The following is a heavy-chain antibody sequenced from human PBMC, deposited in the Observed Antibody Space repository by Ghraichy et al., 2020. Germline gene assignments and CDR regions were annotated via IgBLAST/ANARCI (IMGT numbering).Heavy chain of an antibody. D-gene: IGHD3-22*01. V-gene: IGHV3-49*03. J-gene: IGHJ3*02. Sequence: GGSLRLSCTASGFTFGDYAMSWFRQAPGKGLEWVGFIRSKAYGGTTEYAASVKGRFTISRDDSKSIAYLQMNSLKTEDTAVYYCTRAHTYYDSSGRPVTDDFDIWGQGTMVTVSS. CDR3: TRAHTYYDSSGRPVTDDFDI. CDR1: GFTFGDYA. CDR2: IRSKAYGGTT.